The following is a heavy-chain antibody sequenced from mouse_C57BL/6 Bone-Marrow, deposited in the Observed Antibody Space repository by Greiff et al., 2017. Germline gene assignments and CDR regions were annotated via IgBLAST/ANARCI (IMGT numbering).Heavy chain of an antibody. D-gene: IGHD1-1*01. J-gene: IGHJ4*01. CDR2: IDPSDSYT. Sequence: QVQLQQPGAELVMPGASVKLSCKASGYTFTSYWMHWVKQRPGQGLEWIGEIDPSDSYTNYNQKFKGKSTLTVDKSSSTAYMQLSSLTSEDSAVYYCATIYYYGSDAMDYWGQGTSVTVSS. CDR3: ATIYYYGSDAMDY. V-gene: IGHV1-69*01. CDR1: GYTFTSYW.